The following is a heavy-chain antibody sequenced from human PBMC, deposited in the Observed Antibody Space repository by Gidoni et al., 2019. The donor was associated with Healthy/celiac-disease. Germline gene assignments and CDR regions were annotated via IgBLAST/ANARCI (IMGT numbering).Heavy chain of an antibody. CDR3: TRGLYSSSLYFDY. D-gene: IGHD6-13*01. CDR2: IRSKAYGGTT. Sequence: EVQLVASGGGLVQPGRSLRLSCTASGFTFGDYAMSWFRQAPGKGLEWVGFIRSKAYGGTTEYAASVKGRFTISRDDSKSIAYLQMNSLKTEDTAVYYCTRGLYSSSLYFDYWGQGTLVTVSS. V-gene: IGHV3-49*03. CDR1: GFTFGDYA. J-gene: IGHJ4*02.